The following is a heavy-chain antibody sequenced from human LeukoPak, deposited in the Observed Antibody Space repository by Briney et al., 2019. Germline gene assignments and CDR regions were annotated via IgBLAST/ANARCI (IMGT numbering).Heavy chain of an antibody. CDR2: ISGSGGST. CDR1: VFTFSIYA. V-gene: IGHV3-23*01. Sequence: GGSLRLSCATSVFTFSIYAMSWVRQAPGRGLEWVSAISGSGGSTYYADYVKGRFTISRDNSKNTLYLHMNRLRAEDTDVYYCARKINWGQGTMATVSS. CDR3: ARKIN. J-gene: IGHJ4*02.